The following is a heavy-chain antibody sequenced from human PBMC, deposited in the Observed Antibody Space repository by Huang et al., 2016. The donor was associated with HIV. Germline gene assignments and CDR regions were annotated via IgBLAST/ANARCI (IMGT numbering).Heavy chain of an antibody. D-gene: IGHD1-26*01. CDR2: ISWNSANI. Sequence: EVQLVESGGNLIQTGGSLRLACAASGFRFDNSAMYWVRQAPGKGREWGSSISWNSANIAYGDSVKGRFTISRDNARNSLYLQMNSLRPDDTALYYCVKGDIVGTANFFDYWGQGTQVSVSS. CDR3: VKGDIVGTANFFDY. J-gene: IGHJ4*02. CDR1: GFRFDNSA. V-gene: IGHV3-9*01.